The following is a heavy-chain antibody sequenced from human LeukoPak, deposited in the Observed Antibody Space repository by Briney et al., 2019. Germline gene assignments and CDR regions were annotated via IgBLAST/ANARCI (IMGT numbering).Heavy chain of an antibody. CDR1: GFAFSAYW. J-gene: IGHJ4*02. V-gene: IGHV3-7*01. CDR3: ARDSVPNDFWSGYLDY. D-gene: IGHD3-3*01. Sequence: PGGSLRLSCSASGFAFSAYWMSWVRQAPGKGLEWVANIKQDGSEKYYVDSVKGRFTISRDNAKNSLYLQMNSLRGEDTAVYYCARDSVPNDFWSGYLDYWGQGTLITVSS. CDR2: IKQDGSEK.